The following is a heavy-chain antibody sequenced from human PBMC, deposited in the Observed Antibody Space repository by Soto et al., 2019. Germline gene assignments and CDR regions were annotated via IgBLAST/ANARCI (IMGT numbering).Heavy chain of an antibody. Sequence: GGSLRLSCAASGFTFSSYGMHWVRQAPGKGLEWVAVISYDGSNKYYADSVKGRFTISRDNSKNTLYLQMNSLRAEDTAVYYCAKDLELLGYYYYYGMDVWGQGTTVTVSS. CDR2: ISYDGSNK. CDR1: GFTFSSYG. D-gene: IGHD1-26*01. V-gene: IGHV3-30*18. J-gene: IGHJ6*02. CDR3: AKDLELLGYYYYYGMDV.